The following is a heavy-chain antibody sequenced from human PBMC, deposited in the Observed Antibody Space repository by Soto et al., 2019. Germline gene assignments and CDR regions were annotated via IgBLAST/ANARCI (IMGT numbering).Heavy chain of an antibody. J-gene: IGHJ5*02. V-gene: IGHV4-38-2*01. Sequence: SETLSLTCAVSGYSISSGYYWGWIRQPPGKGLEWIGSIYHSVSTYYNPSLKSRVTISVDTSKNQFSLKLSSVTAADTAVYYCARLHYDFSSGHDDRWFDPWGQATLVNGSS. D-gene: IGHD3-3*01. CDR1: GYSISSGYY. CDR2: IYHSVST. CDR3: ARLHYDFSSGHDDRWFDP.